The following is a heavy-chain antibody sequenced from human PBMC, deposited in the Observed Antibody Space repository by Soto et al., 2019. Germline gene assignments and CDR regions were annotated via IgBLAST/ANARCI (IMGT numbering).Heavy chain of an antibody. CDR1: GFTFIGYN. CDR3: ATIGDHDGFDV. Sequence: EVQLVESGGGLVMPEESLRLSCAASGFTFIGYNMKWVRQAPGKGLEWVASISTSSIEIFYSDLVRGRFTIFRDNARNSLYLQMNSQRAEDTAVYYCATIGDHDGFDVWGQGTTVTVSS. V-gene: IGHV3-21*06. CDR2: ISTSSIEI. J-gene: IGHJ3*01. D-gene: IGHD4-17*01.